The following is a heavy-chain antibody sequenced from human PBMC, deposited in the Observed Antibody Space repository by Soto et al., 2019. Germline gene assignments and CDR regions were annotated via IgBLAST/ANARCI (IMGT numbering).Heavy chain of an antibody. Sequence: GASVKVSCKASGYTFTSYGISWVRRAPGQGLEWMGWISAYNGNTNYAQKLQGRVTMTTDTSTSTAYMELRSLRSDDTAVYYCARDLNWGVTPSYYYYMDVWGKGTTVTVSS. CDR2: ISAYNGNT. V-gene: IGHV1-18*01. D-gene: IGHD7-27*01. CDR3: ARDLNWGVTPSYYYYMDV. CDR1: GYTFTSYG. J-gene: IGHJ6*03.